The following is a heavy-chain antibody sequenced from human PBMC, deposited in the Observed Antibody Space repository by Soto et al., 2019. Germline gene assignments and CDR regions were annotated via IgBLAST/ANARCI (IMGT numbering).Heavy chain of an antibody. CDR3: ARGGSSDWQVALDM. V-gene: IGHV4-34*01. D-gene: IGHD6-19*01. CDR1: PGSFSHYF. CDR2: IKNGGSI. Sequence: QVQQQPWGAGLLKPSETLSLTCSVVPGSFSHYFWNWIRQSPGKGLEWIGKIKNGGSINYNPSLKSRVSIALDMSKNQLSLTLSSVTAADTGFYYCARGGSSDWQVALDMWGQGTKVTVSS. J-gene: IGHJ3*02.